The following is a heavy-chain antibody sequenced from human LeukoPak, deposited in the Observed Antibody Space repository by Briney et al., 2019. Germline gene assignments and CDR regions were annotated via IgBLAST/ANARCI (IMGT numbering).Heavy chain of an antibody. V-gene: IGHV3-23*01. Sequence: GGSLRLSCAASGFTFSSYAMSWVRQAPGKGLEWVSAISGSGGSTYYADSVKGRFTISRDNSKNTLYLQMNSLRAEDTAVYYCARIGVFAAYYCYGMDVWGQGTTVTVSS. D-gene: IGHD5/OR15-5a*01. J-gene: IGHJ6*01. CDR1: GFTFSSYA. CDR2: ISGSGGST. CDR3: ARIGVFAAYYCYGMDV.